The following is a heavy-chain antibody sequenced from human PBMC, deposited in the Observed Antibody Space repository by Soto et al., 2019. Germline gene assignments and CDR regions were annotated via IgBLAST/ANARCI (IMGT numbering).Heavy chain of an antibody. D-gene: IGHD3-10*01. J-gene: IGHJ4*02. V-gene: IGHV1-3*01. Sequence: ASVKVSCKASGYTFTSYAMHWVRQAPGQRLEWMGWINAGNGNTKYSQKFQGRVTITRDTSASTAYMELSSLRSEDTAVYYCARGGLLWFGEFPRDFDYWGQGTLVTVSS. CDR3: ARGGLLWFGEFPRDFDY. CDR1: GYTFTSYA. CDR2: INAGNGNT.